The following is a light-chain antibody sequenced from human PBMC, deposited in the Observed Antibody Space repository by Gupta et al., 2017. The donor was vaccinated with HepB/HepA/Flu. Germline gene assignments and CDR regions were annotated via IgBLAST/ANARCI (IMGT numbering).Light chain of an antibody. V-gene: IGKV1-5*03. CDR2: RSS. J-gene: IGKJ1*01. CDR3: QQNNSYSET. CDR1: QSVSHW. Sequence: DIPMTQSPSTLSASVGDRVTITCRASQSVSHWLAWYQQKPGQAPRLLIQRSSKLESGVPSRFRGSGSGTEFTLTISSLQPDDFATYYCQQNNSYSETFGQGTKVEI.